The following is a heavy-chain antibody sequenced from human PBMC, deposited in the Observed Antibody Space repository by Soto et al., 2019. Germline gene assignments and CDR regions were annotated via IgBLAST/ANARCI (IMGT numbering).Heavy chain of an antibody. CDR1: GFTFSTFS. V-gene: IGHV3-48*02. CDR2: ISGGGRPI. Sequence: VQLVESGGGSVQPGGSLRLSCAASGFTFSTFSMNWVRQAPGRGLEWILYISGGGRPISYADSVKGRFTISRDNAKNSLYLQMDSLTDEDTAVYYCARDLGWAFDSWGQGTLVTVSS. J-gene: IGHJ4*02. CDR3: ARDLGWAFDS. D-gene: IGHD6-19*01.